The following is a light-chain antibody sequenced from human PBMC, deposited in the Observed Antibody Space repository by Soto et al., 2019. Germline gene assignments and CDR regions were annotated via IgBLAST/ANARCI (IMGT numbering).Light chain of an antibody. V-gene: IGKV3-20*01. J-gene: IGKJ5*01. CDR3: QQYGSSST. CDR2: GAS. Sequence: IVLTNSPGTLSLSPGERATLSCRASQTISSSSLAWYQQKGGQAPRLLIYGASSRATGIPDRFSGSGSGTDFTLTVSRLEPDDFAVYYCQQYGSSSTFGQGTRLEIK. CDR1: QTISSSS.